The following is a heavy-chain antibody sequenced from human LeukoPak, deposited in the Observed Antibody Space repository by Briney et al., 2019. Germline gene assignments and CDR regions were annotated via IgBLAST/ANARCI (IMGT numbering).Heavy chain of an antibody. CDR2: IYYSGST. CDR3: VRHAALGPFGY. D-gene: IGHD7-27*01. Sequence: SETLSLTCTVSGASISRSDYYWGWIRQPPGTGLEWIGSIYYSGSTYYNPSLKSPVTISVDTSKNQFSLKRTSVTAADTAVYYCVRHAALGPFGYWGQGTLVTVSS. CDR1: GASISRSDYY. J-gene: IGHJ4*02. V-gene: IGHV4-39*01.